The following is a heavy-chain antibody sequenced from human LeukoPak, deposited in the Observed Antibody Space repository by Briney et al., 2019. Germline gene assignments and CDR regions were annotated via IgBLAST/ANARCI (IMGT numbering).Heavy chain of an antibody. Sequence: PSETLSRTCTVSGGSVNSGSFYWSWIRQTPGKGLEWIGYIFYSGSTTYNPSLGSRVTISLDTSKNQFSLRLRSVTAADTGVYYCATEPCRGGSCGFLDVWGQGTTVTVSS. V-gene: IGHV4-61*01. J-gene: IGHJ6*02. CDR2: IFYSGST. CDR3: ATEPCRGGSCGFLDV. D-gene: IGHD2-15*01. CDR1: GGSVNSGSFY.